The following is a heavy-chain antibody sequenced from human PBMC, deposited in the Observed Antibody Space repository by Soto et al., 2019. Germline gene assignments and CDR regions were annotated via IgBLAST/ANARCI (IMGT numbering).Heavy chain of an antibody. D-gene: IGHD2-2*01. CDR2: ISYDGSNK. CDR3: AKDRAPASAADY. Sequence: QPGGSLRLSCAASGFTFSSYGMHWVRQAPGKGLEWVAVISYDGSNKYYADSVKGRFTISRDNSKNTLYLQMNSLRAEDTAVYYCAKDRAPASAADYWGPRPLVTL. CDR1: GFTFSSYG. V-gene: IGHV3-30*18. J-gene: IGHJ4*02.